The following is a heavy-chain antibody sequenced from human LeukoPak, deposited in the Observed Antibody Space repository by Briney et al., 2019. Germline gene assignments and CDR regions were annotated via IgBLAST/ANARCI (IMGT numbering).Heavy chain of an antibody. CDR3: ARDDYDFWSGYYXYFDY. V-gene: IGHV1-2*06. D-gene: IGHD3-3*01. CDR1: GYTFTGYY. Sequence: ASVKVSCKASGYTFTGYYMHWVRQAPGQGLEWMGRINPNSGGTNYAQKFQGRVTMTRDTSISTAYMELSRLRSDDTAVYYCARDDYDFWSGYYXYFDYWGQGTLVTVSS. CDR2: INPNSGGT. J-gene: IGHJ4*02.